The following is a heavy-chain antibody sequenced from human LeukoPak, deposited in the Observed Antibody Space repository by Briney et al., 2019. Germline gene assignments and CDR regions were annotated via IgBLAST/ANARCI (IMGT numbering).Heavy chain of an antibody. D-gene: IGHD6-13*01. CDR3: ARDTFEPLVIDF. V-gene: IGHV3-21*05. J-gene: IGHJ4*02. CDR2: VNAESTDI. CDR1: GFSFRRYA. Sequence: GGSLRLSCAASGFSFRRYAMNWVRQAPGKALEWVAYVNAESTDILYADSVRGRFTISRDNAKNSLYLQMNSLRAEDRGVYYCARDTFEPLVIDFWGQGTLVTVSS.